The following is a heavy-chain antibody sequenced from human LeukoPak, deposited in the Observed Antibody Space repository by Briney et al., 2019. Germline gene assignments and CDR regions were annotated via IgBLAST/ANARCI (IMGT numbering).Heavy chain of an antibody. J-gene: IGHJ5*02. V-gene: IGHV3-23*01. CDR1: GFTFSSYG. CDR3: AKISVAAAFTLGDWFDP. Sequence: GGSLRLSCAASGFTFSSYGMSWVRQAPGKGLEWVSAISGSGGSTYYADSVKGRFTISRDNSKNTLYLQMNSLRAEDTAVYYCAKISVAAAFTLGDWFDPWGQGTLVTVSS. D-gene: IGHD6-13*01. CDR2: ISGSGGST.